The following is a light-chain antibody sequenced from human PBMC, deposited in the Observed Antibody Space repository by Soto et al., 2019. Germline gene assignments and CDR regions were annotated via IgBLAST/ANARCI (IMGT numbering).Light chain of an antibody. CDR2: HAS. V-gene: IGKV1-39*01. J-gene: IGKJ4*01. CDR3: QQSYSTPLT. CDR1: QGISNW. Sequence: DIQMTQSPSTLSACIGDTVTVACRASQGISNWLAWYQQKPGKAPKLLIFHASSLESGVPSRFSGSRSGPDFTLTISSLQPEDFATYYCQQSYSTPLTFGGGTKVDI.